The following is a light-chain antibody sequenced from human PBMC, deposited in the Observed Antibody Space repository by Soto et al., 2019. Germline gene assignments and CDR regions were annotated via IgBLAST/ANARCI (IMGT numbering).Light chain of an antibody. CDR2: EVT. CDR3: SSYSDSDTKV. J-gene: IGLJ1*01. Sequence: QSALTQPPSASGSPGQSVTISCTGTSGDIGGYDYVSWYQQHPGKAPKLMIYEVTKRPSGVSGRFSGSKSDTTAYLTISGLQAEDEADYYCSSYSDSDTKVFGTGTKLTVL. CDR1: SGDIGGYDY. V-gene: IGLV2-8*01.